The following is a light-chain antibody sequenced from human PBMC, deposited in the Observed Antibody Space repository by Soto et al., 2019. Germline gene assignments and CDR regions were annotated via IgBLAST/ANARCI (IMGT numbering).Light chain of an antibody. J-gene: IGLJ1*01. CDR1: SSDVGGYNY. Sequence: VLTQPPSASGSPGQSVTISCTGTSSDVGGYNYVSWYQQHPGKAPKLMIYEVSKRPSGVPDRFSGSKSGNTASLTVSGLQAEDEADYYCSSYAGSNAFGTGTKVTVL. CDR2: EVS. CDR3: SSYAGSNA. V-gene: IGLV2-8*01.